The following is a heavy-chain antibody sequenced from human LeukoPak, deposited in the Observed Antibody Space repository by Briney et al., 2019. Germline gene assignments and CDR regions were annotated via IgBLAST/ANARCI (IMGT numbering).Heavy chain of an antibody. CDR2: INPSGGST. CDR1: GYTFTSYY. J-gene: IGHJ6*03. D-gene: IGHD1/OR15-1a*01. V-gene: IGHV1-46*01. CDR3: ARGNSFYYMYV. Sequence: GASVKVSCKASGYTFTSYYMHWVRQAPGQGLEWMGIINPSGGSTSYAQKFQGRVTMTRDMSTGTVYMELSSLRSEDTAVYYCARGNSFYYMYVWGKGTTVTVSS.